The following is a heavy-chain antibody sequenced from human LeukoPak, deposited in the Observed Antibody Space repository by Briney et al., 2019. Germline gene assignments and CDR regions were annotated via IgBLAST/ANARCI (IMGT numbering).Heavy chain of an antibody. V-gene: IGHV1-18*01. Sequence: ASVTVSFKSSGYTFTSYGISWVRQAPGQGLEWMGWISAYNGNTNYAQKLQGRVTMTTDTSTSTAYMELRSLRSDDTAVYYCARYYSSGWYEAFDYWGQGTLVTVSS. CDR1: GYTFTSYG. D-gene: IGHD6-19*01. J-gene: IGHJ4*02. CDR2: ISAYNGNT. CDR3: ARYYSSGWYEAFDY.